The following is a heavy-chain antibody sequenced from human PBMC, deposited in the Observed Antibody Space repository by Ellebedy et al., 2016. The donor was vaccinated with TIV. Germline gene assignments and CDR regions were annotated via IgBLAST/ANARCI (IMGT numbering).Heavy chain of an antibody. Sequence: GESLKISXIASGFIFSDNYMSWMRQAPGKGLEWVSYISKSSSTIYYADSVRGRFTVSRDNAKNSLYLQMNSLRAEDTAVYYCARDPLGPDIYDVWGKGTTVIVSS. V-gene: IGHV3-11*04. D-gene: IGHD7-27*01. CDR2: ISKSSSTI. CDR3: ARDPLGPDIYDV. J-gene: IGHJ6*04. CDR1: GFIFSDNY.